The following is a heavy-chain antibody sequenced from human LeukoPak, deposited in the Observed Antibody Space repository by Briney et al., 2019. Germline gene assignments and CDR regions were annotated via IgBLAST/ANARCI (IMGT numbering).Heavy chain of an antibody. Sequence: GGSLRLSCAASGFTFSSYGMSWVRQAPGKLLEWVSAISGSGGSTYYADSVKGRSTISRNNSKNTLYLQMNRLRAEDTAVYYCAKGNKDGDYVYYYYYMDVWGKGTTVTISS. CDR1: GFTFSSYG. CDR3: AKGNKDGDYVYYYYYMDV. V-gene: IGHV3-23*01. CDR2: ISGSGGST. J-gene: IGHJ6*03. D-gene: IGHD4-17*01.